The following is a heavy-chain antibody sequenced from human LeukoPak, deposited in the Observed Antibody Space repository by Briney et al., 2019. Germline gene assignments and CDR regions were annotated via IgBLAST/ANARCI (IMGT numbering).Heavy chain of an antibody. Sequence: GKSLKISCKGSGYSFTSYWIGWVRQMPGKGLEWMGIIYPGDSDTRYSPSFQGQVTISSDKSISTAYLQWSSLKASDTAMYYCARQGYDLGLSFDYWGQGTLVTVSS. CDR3: ARQGYDLGLSFDY. J-gene: IGHJ4*02. CDR2: IYPGDSDT. CDR1: GYSFTSYW. V-gene: IGHV5-51*01. D-gene: IGHD5-12*01.